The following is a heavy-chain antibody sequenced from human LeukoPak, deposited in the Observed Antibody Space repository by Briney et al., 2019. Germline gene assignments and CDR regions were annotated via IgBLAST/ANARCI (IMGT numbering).Heavy chain of an antibody. CDR3: VRSELNDYSRY. Sequence: SETLSLTCSVSGYSISSGYQWGWIRQSPGKGLEWLGSINYSGSTYDNRSLKSRVTLSIDTSKNEFSLNVRAVTAADTAVYYCVRSELNDYSRYWGQGILVIVPS. J-gene: IGHJ4*02. D-gene: IGHD4-11*01. V-gene: IGHV4-38-2*02. CDR1: GYSISSGYQ. CDR2: INYSGST.